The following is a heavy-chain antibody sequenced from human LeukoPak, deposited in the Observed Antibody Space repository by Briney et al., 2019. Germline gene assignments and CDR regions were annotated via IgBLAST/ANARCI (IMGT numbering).Heavy chain of an antibody. Sequence: GRSLRLSCAASGFTFSSYAMNWVRQAPGKGLEWVAFISYDGSNKYYADSVKGRFTISRDNAKNSLYLQMNSLRAEDTAVYYCARVSHDYGDPPFDYWGQGTLVTVSS. V-gene: IGHV3-30-3*01. CDR2: ISYDGSNK. D-gene: IGHD4-17*01. J-gene: IGHJ4*02. CDR3: ARVSHDYGDPPFDY. CDR1: GFTFSSYA.